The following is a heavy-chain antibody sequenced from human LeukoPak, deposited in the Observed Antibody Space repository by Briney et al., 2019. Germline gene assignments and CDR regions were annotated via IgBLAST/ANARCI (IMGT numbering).Heavy chain of an antibody. D-gene: IGHD2-2*01. CDR2: ISSSSSTI. CDR1: GFTFSSYS. CDR3: ARDGSPIVVVPAAMSDAFDI. Sequence: PGGSLRLSCAASGFTFSSYSMNWVRQAPGKGLEWVSYISSSSSTIYYADSVKGRFTISRDNAKNSLYLQMNSLRAEDTAVYYCARDGSPIVVVPAAMSDAFDIWGQGTMVTVSS. J-gene: IGHJ3*02. V-gene: IGHV3-48*01.